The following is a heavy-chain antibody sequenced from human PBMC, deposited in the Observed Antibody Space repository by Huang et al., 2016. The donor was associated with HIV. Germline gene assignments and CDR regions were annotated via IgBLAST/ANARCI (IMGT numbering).Heavy chain of an antibody. CDR2: ISYCGGT. D-gene: IGHD2-21*02. CDR3: SRQDEKGYCAGDCSNHYYFGLDV. Sequence: QLQLQESGPGLVKPSETLSLTCTVSGVSISNSRYYWGWIRQPPGKGLEYIGSISYCGGTYYNPSLKSRITMSIYSSENPFSLKLNSGTAADTAVYYCSRQDEKGYCAGDCSNHYYFGLDVWGHGTTVTVS. J-gene: IGHJ6*02. V-gene: IGHV4-39*01. CDR1: GVSISNSRYY.